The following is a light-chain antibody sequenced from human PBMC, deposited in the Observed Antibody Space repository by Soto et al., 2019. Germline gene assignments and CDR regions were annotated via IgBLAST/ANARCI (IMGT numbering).Light chain of an antibody. Sequence: EIVLTQSPCTLSLSPGERAALSCRASRSLSSTSLAWYQQRPGQAPRLLIYDVSSRATGIPDRFSGSGSGTDFTLTINRLEPDDFAVYYCQQYGSSPRTFGQGTKVEIK. V-gene: IGKV3-20*01. CDR2: DVS. CDR3: QQYGSSPRT. CDR1: RSLSSTS. J-gene: IGKJ1*01.